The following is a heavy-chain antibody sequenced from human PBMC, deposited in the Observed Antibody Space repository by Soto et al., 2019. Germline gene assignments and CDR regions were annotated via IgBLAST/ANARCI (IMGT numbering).Heavy chain of an antibody. V-gene: IGHV1-69*13. CDR1: GGTFSSYA. D-gene: IGHD3-9*01. J-gene: IGHJ6*02. CDR3: ARGAVLRYFGWLWSCYYYGMDV. CDR2: IIPIFGTA. Sequence: SVKVSCKASGGTFSSYAISWVRQAPGQGLEWMGGIIPIFGTANYAQKFQGRVTITADESTSTAYMELSSLGSEDTAVYYCARGAVLRYFGWLWSCYYYGMDVWGQGTTVTVSS.